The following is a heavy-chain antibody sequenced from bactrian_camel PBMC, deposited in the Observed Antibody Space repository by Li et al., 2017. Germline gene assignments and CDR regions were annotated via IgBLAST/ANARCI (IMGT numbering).Heavy chain of an antibody. V-gene: IGHV3S40*01. CDR3: ATTIDSKQWTGYTDPDSMDDPPYGD. CDR2: IDGGGSST. CDR1: GYTLTRYY. J-gene: IGHJ4*01. D-gene: IGHD5*01. Sequence: VQLVESGGGSVQAGGSLRLSCAASGYTLTRYYMGWFRQAPGNEREGVAAIDGGGSSTYYADSVKGRFTISRDNAKNTVYLHMNSLRSEDTALYYCATTIDSKQWTGYTDPDSMDDPPYGDWGQGT.